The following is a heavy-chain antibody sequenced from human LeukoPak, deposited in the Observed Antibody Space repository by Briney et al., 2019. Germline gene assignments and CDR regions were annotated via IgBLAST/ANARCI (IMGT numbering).Heavy chain of an antibody. Sequence: ASVKVSCKASGGTFSSYAISWVRQAPGQGLEWMGGIIPMFGTTNYAQKFQGRVTITTDESTRTAYMELSSLRAEDTAVYYCAKDRPPIDRGAFDIWGQGTMVTVSS. J-gene: IGHJ3*02. V-gene: IGHV1-69*05. CDR3: AKDRPPIDRGAFDI. CDR2: IIPMFGTT. D-gene: IGHD3-22*01. CDR1: GGTFSSYA.